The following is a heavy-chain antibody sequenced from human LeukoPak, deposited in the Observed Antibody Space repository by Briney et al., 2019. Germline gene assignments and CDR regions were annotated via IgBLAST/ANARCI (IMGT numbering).Heavy chain of an antibody. CDR1: GYTFTGCY. CDR3: ARDPGGVWGSYRTTGDY. D-gene: IGHD3-16*02. V-gene: IGHV1-2*02. Sequence: ASVKVSCKASGYTFTGCYMHWVRQAPGQGLEWMGWINPNSGGTNYAQKFQGRVTMTRDTSISTAYMELSRLRSDDTAVYYCARDPGGVWGSYRTTGDYWGQGTLVTVSS. J-gene: IGHJ4*02. CDR2: INPNSGGT.